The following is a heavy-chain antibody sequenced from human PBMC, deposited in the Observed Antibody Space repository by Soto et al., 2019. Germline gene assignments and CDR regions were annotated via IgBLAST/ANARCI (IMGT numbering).Heavy chain of an antibody. V-gene: IGHV4-34*01. Sequence: PSETLSLTCAVYGGSFSGYYWSWIRQPPGKGLEWIGEINHSGSTNYNPSLKSRVTISVDTSKNQFSLKLSSVTAADTAVYYCARGEGGYGYSYGWPDAFDIWGQGTMVT. J-gene: IGHJ3*02. CDR3: ARGEGGYGYSYGWPDAFDI. CDR2: INHSGST. CDR1: GGSFSGYY. D-gene: IGHD5-18*01.